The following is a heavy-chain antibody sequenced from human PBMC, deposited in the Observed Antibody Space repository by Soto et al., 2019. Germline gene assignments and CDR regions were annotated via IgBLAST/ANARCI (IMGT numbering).Heavy chain of an antibody. CDR1: GGSFSGYY. V-gene: IGHV4-34*01. D-gene: IGHD4-17*01. Sequence: QVQLQQWGAGLLKPSETLSLTCAVYGGSFSGYYWSWIRQPPGKGLEWIGEINHSGSTNYNPSLKSRVTISVDTAKNQFSLKLSSVTAADTAVYYCARSVPTVTDWADSRGRFDYWGQGTLVTVSS. J-gene: IGHJ4*02. CDR2: INHSGST. CDR3: ARSVPTVTDWADSRGRFDY.